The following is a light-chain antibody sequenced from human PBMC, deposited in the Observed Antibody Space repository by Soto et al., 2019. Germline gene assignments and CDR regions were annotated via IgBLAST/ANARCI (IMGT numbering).Light chain of an antibody. CDR2: KAS. CDR3: QQFNTSPWT. J-gene: IGKJ1*01. V-gene: IGKV1-5*03. Sequence: DIQMTQSPYTLSGSVGDRVTITCRASQTISSWLAWYHHKPGKAPNLLIYKASILESGVPSRFSGSGSGTEFTLTISSLHPDDFATYYCQQFNTSPWTFGQGTKVDI. CDR1: QTISSW.